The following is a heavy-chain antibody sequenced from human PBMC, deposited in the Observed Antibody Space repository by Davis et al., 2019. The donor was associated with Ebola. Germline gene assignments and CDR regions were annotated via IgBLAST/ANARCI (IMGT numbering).Heavy chain of an antibody. CDR1: GYTFTSYY. CDR2: INPSGGST. V-gene: IGHV1-46*01. Sequence: ASVTVSCKASGYTFTSYYMHWVRQAPGQGLEWMGIINPSGGSTSYAQKFQGRVTITRDTSASTAYMELSSLRSEDTAVYYCARESHLGGDFWSGYHYGLDVWGQGTTVTVSS. J-gene: IGHJ6*02. D-gene: IGHD3-3*01. CDR3: ARESHLGGDFWSGYHYGLDV.